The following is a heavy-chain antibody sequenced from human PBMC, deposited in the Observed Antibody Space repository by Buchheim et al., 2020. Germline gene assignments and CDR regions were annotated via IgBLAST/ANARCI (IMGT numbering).Heavy chain of an antibody. CDR2: IGGSGGGT. CDR1: GFTFNNCD. Sequence: EVRLLESGGGLVQRGGSLGLSCAASGFTFNNCDMAWVRQAPGKGLEWVSLIGGSGGGTYYADSVQGRFTISRDNSKNMLYLQMNSLRAEDAAMYYCAKLTKTGNGRGWFGPWGQGIL. V-gene: IGHV3-23*01. CDR3: AKLTKTGNGRGWFGP. D-gene: IGHD3-10*01. J-gene: IGHJ5*02.